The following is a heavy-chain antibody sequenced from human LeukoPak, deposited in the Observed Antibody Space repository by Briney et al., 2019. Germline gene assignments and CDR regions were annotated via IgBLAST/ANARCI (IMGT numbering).Heavy chain of an antibody. J-gene: IGHJ2*01. D-gene: IGHD5-18*01. V-gene: IGHV1-69*01. CDR1: GGTFSSYA. Sequence: ASVKVSCKASGGTFSSYAISWVRQAPGQGLEWMGGIIPIFGTANYAQKFQGRVTITADESTSTVYMELSSLRSEDTAVYYCARSPSYGHYWYFDLWGRGTLVTVSS. CDR2: IIPIFGTA. CDR3: ARSPSYGHYWYFDL.